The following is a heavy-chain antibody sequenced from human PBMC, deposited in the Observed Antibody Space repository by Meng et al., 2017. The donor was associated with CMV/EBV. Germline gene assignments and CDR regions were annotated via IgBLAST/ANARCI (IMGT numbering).Heavy chain of an antibody. V-gene: IGHV3-30-3*01. D-gene: IGHD2-15*01. CDR2: ISYDGSNK. J-gene: IGHJ6*02. Sequence: GESLKISCAASGFTFSSYAMHWVRQAPGKGLEWVAVISYDGSNKYYAESVKGRFTISRDNSKNTLYLQMNSLRAEDTAVYYCAREYCSGGSCYSAYYYGMDVWGQGTTVTVSS. CDR3: AREYCSGGSCYSAYYYGMDV. CDR1: GFTFSSYA.